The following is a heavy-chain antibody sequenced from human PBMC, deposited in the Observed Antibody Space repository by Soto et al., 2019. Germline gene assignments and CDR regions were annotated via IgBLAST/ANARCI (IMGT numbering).Heavy chain of an antibody. CDR2: IHSSGSI. CDR3: ARDLDGLHDDTSGPFPRPG. J-gene: IGHJ1*01. CDR1: GGSISSDDYY. V-gene: IGHV4-30-4*01. Sequence: PSETLSLTCTVSGGSISSDDYYWSWIRQAPGRGLEWIGYIHSSGSIYYNPSLKSRATMSIDTAGNQFSLKVSSVTVAYTAVYYCARDLDGLHDDTSGPFPRPGWGQCTLVTVSS. D-gene: IGHD3-22*01.